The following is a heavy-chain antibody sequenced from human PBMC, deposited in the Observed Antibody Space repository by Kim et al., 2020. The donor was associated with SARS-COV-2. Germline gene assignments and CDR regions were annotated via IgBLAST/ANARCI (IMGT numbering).Heavy chain of an antibody. V-gene: IGHV6-1*01. J-gene: IGHJ4*02. CDR3: ARGDYYDSIASVDY. Sequence: AVSVKSRITINPDTSKNQFSLQLNSVTPEDTAVYYCARGDYYDSIASVDYWGQGTLVTVSS. D-gene: IGHD3-22*01.